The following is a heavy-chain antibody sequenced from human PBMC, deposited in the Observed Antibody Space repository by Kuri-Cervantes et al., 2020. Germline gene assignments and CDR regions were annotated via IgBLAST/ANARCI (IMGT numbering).Heavy chain of an antibody. Sequence: SLKISCAASGFSFDDYAMHWVRQAPGKGLEWVSGISWNSGNIGYADSVKGRFTISRDNAKNSLYLQMNSLRAEDTAVYYCARDNYDYIWGSYRKFDYWGQGTLVTVSS. J-gene: IGHJ4*02. D-gene: IGHD3-16*02. CDR3: ARDNYDYIWGSYRKFDY. CDR2: ISWNSGNI. CDR1: GFSFDDYA. V-gene: IGHV3-9*01.